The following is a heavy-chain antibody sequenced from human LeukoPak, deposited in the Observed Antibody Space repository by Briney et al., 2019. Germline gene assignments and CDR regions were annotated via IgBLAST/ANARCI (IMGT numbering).Heavy chain of an antibody. J-gene: IGHJ6*02. D-gene: IGHD6-19*01. CDR2: ISYDGSNK. CDR1: GFTFSSYG. Sequence: GGSLRLSCAASGFTFSSYGMHWVRQAPGKGLEWVAFISYDGSNKYYADSVKGRFTISRDNSKNTLYLQMNSLRAEDTAVYYCAKDRIAVAAYYYYGMDVWGQGTTVTVSS. V-gene: IGHV3-30*18. CDR3: AKDRIAVAAYYYYGMDV.